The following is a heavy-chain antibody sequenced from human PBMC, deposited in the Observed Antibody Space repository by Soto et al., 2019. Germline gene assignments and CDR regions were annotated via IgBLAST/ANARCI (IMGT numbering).Heavy chain of an antibody. Sequence: QVQLQESGPGLVKPSQTLSLTCTVSGGSISSGGYYWSWIRQHPGKGLEWIGYIYYSGSTYYNPSLQSRVTISVDTSKNQFSLKLSSVTAADTAVYYCASLTRTVTTYYFDYWGQGTLVTVSS. V-gene: IGHV4-31*03. J-gene: IGHJ4*02. CDR1: GGSISSGGYY. CDR3: ASLTRTVTTYYFDY. CDR2: IYYSGST. D-gene: IGHD4-17*01.